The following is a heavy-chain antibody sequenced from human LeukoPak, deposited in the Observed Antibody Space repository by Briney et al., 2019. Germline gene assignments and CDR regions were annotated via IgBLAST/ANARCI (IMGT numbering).Heavy chain of an antibody. J-gene: IGHJ5*02. V-gene: IGHV3-23*01. CDR3: ARQVGSEYNWTSFDP. CDR2: ISGSGDII. CDR1: GFTFSSYA. Sequence: GGSLRLSCAASGFTFSSYAMTWVRQAPGKGLEWVSVISGSGDIIYYAESVKGRFTISRDNSKNTLYLQMNSLRAEDTAVYYCARQVGSEYNWTSFDPWGQGTLVTVSS. D-gene: IGHD1-20*01.